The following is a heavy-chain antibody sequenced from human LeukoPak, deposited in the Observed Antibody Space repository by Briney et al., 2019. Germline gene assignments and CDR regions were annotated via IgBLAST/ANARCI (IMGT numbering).Heavy chain of an antibody. Sequence: GGSLRLSCAASGFTVNTNYMSWVRQAPGKGLEWVSIMHSVGTTYYADSVKGRFTFSRDNSKNTLYLQMNNLRAEDTAVYYCARDGSSGRGYYYYYGMDVWGEGTTVTVSS. J-gene: IGHJ6*04. CDR3: ARDGSSGRGYYYYYGMDV. CDR2: MHSVGTT. V-gene: IGHV3-53*01. D-gene: IGHD1-26*01. CDR1: GFTVNTNY.